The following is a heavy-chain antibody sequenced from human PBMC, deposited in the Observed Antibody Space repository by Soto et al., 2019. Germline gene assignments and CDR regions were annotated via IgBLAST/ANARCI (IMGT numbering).Heavy chain of an antibody. D-gene: IGHD3-9*01. CDR3: ARGENYDILTGYYTPVGTDAFDI. Sequence: SRAGTGSISRCSLCSEKYYWSWIRQHPGKGLEWIGYIYYSGSTYYNPSLKSRVTISVDTSKNQFSLKLSSVTAADTAVYYCARGENYDILTGYYTPVGTDAFDIWGQGTMVTVSS. CDR1: RCSLCSEKYY. V-gene: IGHV4-31*03. CDR2: IYYSGST. J-gene: IGHJ3*02.